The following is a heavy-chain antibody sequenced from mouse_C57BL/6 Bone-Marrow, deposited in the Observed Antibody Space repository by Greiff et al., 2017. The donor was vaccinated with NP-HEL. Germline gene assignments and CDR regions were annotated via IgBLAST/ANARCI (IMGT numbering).Heavy chain of an antibody. CDR3: ARAPYGSSPYWYFDV. J-gene: IGHJ1*03. CDR2: IYPSDSET. V-gene: IGHV1-61*01. CDR1: GYTFTSYW. D-gene: IGHD1-1*01. Sequence: QVQLQQSGAELVRPGSSVKLSCKASGYTFTSYWMDWVKQRPGQGLEWIGNIYPSDSETHYNQKFMDKATLTVDKSSSTAYMQLSSLTSEDSAVYYCARAPYGSSPYWYFDVWGTGTTVTVSS.